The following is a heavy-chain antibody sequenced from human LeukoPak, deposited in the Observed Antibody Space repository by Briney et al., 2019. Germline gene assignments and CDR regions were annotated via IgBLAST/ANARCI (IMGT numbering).Heavy chain of an antibody. Sequence: SETLSLTCTVSGGSISSDYWSWIRQPPGKGLEWIGYIYYTGSTNYSPSPKSRVTISLDTSKNQFSLKLSPVTAADTAVYYCARGIGSFYYFDYWGQGARVAVSS. J-gene: IGHJ4*02. CDR3: ARGIGSFYYFDY. CDR1: GGSISSDY. CDR2: IYYTGST. D-gene: IGHD2-15*01. V-gene: IGHV4-59*01.